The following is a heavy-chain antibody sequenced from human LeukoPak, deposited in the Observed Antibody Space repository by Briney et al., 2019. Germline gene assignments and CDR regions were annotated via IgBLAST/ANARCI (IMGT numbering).Heavy chain of an antibody. Sequence: GGSLRLSCAVSGFPFSVYEMNWVRQAPGKGLEWVSNIGSSGSTIYYADSVKGRFSISRENAKSSLYLQMNSLRVEDTAVYYCALLAVVSDFDYWGQGALVTVSS. D-gene: IGHD3-22*01. V-gene: IGHV3-48*03. CDR1: GFPFSVYE. CDR2: IGSSGSTI. CDR3: ALLAVVSDFDY. J-gene: IGHJ4*02.